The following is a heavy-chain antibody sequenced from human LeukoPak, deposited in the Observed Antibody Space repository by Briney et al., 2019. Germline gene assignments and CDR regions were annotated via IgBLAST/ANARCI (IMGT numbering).Heavy chain of an antibody. Sequence: SETLSLTCTVSGVFISSYYWSWIRQPPGKGLEWIGYIYYSGSTNYNPSLRSRVTISVDTSENQFSLRLSSVTAADTAVYYCARVDGGYADYYYMDVWGKGTPVTISS. CDR2: IYYSGST. J-gene: IGHJ6*03. D-gene: IGHD5-12*01. CDR1: GVFISSYY. V-gene: IGHV4-59*01. CDR3: ARVDGGYADYYYMDV.